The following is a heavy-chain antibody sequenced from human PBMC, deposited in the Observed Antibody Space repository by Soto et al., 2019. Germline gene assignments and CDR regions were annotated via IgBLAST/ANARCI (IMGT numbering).Heavy chain of an antibody. D-gene: IGHD3-10*01. CDR2: IYYSGST. CDR3: ARRRYYYGSGSYYNGDYYYYMDV. J-gene: IGHJ6*03. V-gene: IGHV4-39*01. CDR1: GGSISSSSYY. Sequence: SETLSLTCTVSGGSISSSSYYWGWIRQPPGKGLEWIGSIYYSGSTYYNPSLKSRVTISVDTSKNQFSLKLSSVTAADTAVYYCARRRYYYGSGSYYNGDYYYYMDVWGKGTTVTVSS.